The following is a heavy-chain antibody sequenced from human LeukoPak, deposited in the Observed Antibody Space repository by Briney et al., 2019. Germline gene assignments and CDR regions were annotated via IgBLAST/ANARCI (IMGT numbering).Heavy chain of an antibody. CDR2: ISSSGSTI. CDR1: GFTFSDYY. CDR3: ARRAGAYSHPYDY. D-gene: IGHD4/OR15-4a*01. J-gene: IGHJ4*02. V-gene: IGHV3-11*01. Sequence: SGGSLRLSCAASGFTFSDYYMSWIRQAPGKGLEWVSYISSSGSTIYYADSVKGRFTISRDNAKNSLYLQMNSLRAEDTAVYYCARRAGAYSHPYDYWGQGTLVTVSS.